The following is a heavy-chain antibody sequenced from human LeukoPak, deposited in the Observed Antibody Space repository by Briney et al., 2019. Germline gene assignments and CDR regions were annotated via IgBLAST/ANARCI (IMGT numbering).Heavy chain of an antibody. CDR2: ISSSSNTM. CDR3: ARDFYDGFALDY. CDR1: GFTFSSYS. V-gene: IGHV3-48*04. J-gene: IGHJ4*02. D-gene: IGHD2/OR15-2a*01. Sequence: GGSLRLSCAASGFTFSSYSMNWVRQAPGKGLEWVSYISSSSNTMYYADSVKGRFTISRDNARNSLYLQMDNLRAEDTGVYYCARDFYDGFALDYWGQGTLVTVSS.